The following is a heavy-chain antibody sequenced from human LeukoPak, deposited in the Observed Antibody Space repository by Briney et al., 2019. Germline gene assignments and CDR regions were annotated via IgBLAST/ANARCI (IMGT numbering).Heavy chain of an antibody. J-gene: IGHJ4*02. Sequence: GGSLRLSCAASGFTFNDYWMTWVRQAPGKGPVWVSRINSDGSSTNYADSVKGRLTMSRDNAKNTLYLHINSLRAEDTAIYYCIRSVSDGSGYYRVLEYWGQGTLVTVSS. D-gene: IGHD3-22*01. CDR3: IRSVSDGSGYYRVLEY. CDR2: INSDGSST. V-gene: IGHV3-74*01. CDR1: GFTFNDYW.